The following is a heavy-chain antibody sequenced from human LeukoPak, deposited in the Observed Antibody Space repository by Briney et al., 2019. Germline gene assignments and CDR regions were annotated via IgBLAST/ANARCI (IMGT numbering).Heavy chain of an antibody. J-gene: IGHJ4*01. CDR3: ARDRETTSSGTFDY. Sequence: PGGSLRLSCAAPGFTFSNYGLHCVRQAPGKGLEWVAGISEDGINQYYADSVKGRFTISRDNSNNTLFLHMNSLRPEDTAVYYCARDRETTSSGTFDYWGQEPWSSSPQ. CDR2: ISEDGINQ. CDR1: GFTFSNYG. V-gene: IGHV3-30*03. D-gene: IGHD1-14*01.